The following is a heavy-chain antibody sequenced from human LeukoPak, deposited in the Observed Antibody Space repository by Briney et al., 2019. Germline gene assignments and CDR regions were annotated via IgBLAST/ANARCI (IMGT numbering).Heavy chain of an antibody. CDR1: GFTFSSYS. V-gene: IGHV3-23*01. J-gene: IGHJ4*02. CDR3: AKSSRIRYFDWLSHRNYFDY. Sequence: GGSLRLSCAASGFTFSSYSMNWVRQAPGKGLEWVSAISGSGGSTYYADSVKGRFTISRDNSKNTLYLQMNSLRAEDTAVYYCAKSSRIRYFDWLSHRNYFDYWGQGTLVTVSS. D-gene: IGHD3-9*01. CDR2: ISGSGGST.